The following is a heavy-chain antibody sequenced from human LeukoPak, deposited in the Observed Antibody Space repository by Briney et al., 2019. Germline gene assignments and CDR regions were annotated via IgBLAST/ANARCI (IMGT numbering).Heavy chain of an antibody. CDR3: ARDSGSSHQDAFDI. V-gene: IGHV3-30*04. J-gene: IGHJ3*02. D-gene: IGHD6-13*01. CDR2: ISYDGSNK. CDR1: GFTFSSYA. Sequence: PGGSLRLSCAASGFTFSSYAMHWVRQAPGKGLEWVAVISYDGSNKYYADYVKGRFTISRDNSKNTLYLQMNSLRAEDTAVYYCARDSGSSHQDAFDIWGQGTMVTVSS.